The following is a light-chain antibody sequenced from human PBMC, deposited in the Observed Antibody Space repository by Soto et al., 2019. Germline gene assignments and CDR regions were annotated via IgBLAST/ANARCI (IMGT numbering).Light chain of an antibody. V-gene: IGKV3-15*01. CDR2: GAS. CDR1: QSVSSN. J-gene: IGKJ1*01. CDR3: QQYNNWPFPSWT. Sequence: EIVMTQSPATLSVSPGERATLSCRASQSVSSNLAWYQQKPGQAPRLLIYGASTRATGIPARFSGSGSGTEFTLTIGSLRSEYFAVYYCQQYNNWPFPSWTFGQGTKVEIK.